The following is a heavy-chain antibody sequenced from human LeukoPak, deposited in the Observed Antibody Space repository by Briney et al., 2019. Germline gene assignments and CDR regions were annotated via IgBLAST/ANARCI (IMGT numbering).Heavy chain of an antibody. D-gene: IGHD1-26*01. J-gene: IGHJ3*02. CDR1: GYSITSGYY. CDR3: ARAYGSYSDAFDI. Sequence: SETLSLTCTVSGYSITSGYYWGWIRQPPGKGLEWIGSIHHSGSTYYTYYTPSLKSRVTISVDTSKSQFSLKLSSVTAADTAVYYCARAYGSYSDAFDIWGQGTMVTVSS. CDR2: IHHSGSTYYT. V-gene: IGHV4-38-2*02.